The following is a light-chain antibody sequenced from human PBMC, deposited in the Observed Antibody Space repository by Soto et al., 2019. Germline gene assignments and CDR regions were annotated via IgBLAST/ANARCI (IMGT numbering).Light chain of an antibody. J-gene: IGKJ4*01. V-gene: IGKV1D-13*01. CDR1: QGISTN. CDR2: DAS. CDR3: QQFSNFPSA. Sequence: AIQLTKSPSSLSASVGDRVTITCRASQGISTNLAWYQQRPGKAPKVLIYDASSLESGVPSRFSGGGSVTDFTLTISSLQPEDFATYYCQQFSNFPSAFGGGTKVDI.